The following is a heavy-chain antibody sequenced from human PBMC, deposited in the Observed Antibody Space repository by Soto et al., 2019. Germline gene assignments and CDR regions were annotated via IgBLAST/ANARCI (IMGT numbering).Heavy chain of an antibody. CDR3: ARGDYGTGGYPFPYFDY. CDR1: GYSFTGYY. D-gene: IGHD2-8*02. V-gene: IGHV1-2*02. Sequence: ASVKVSCKASGYSFTGYYIHWVRQAPGQGHEWMGWINPDSGATNYAQNFQGRVTLTSDTSISTASMDLTSLTSDDTAVYYCARGDYGTGGYPFPYFDYWGQGXLVTVYS. J-gene: IGHJ4*02. CDR2: INPDSGAT.